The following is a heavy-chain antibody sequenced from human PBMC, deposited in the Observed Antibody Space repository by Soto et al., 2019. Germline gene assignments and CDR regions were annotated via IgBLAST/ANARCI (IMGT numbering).Heavy chain of an antibody. CDR3: ARIGDPYVMTAAGLLYAFDI. J-gene: IGHJ3*02. CDR2: ISSYNGNT. D-gene: IGHD6-13*01. Sequence: QVQLMQSGAEVKKPGASVKVSCKASGYTFTDYGFSWVRQAPGQGLEWMGCISSYNGNTNYPQKLRGRITMTTDTSTSTAYMELRSLRSDDTAVYYCARIGDPYVMTAAGLLYAFDIWGQGTMVTVSS. V-gene: IGHV1-18*01. CDR1: GYTFTDYG.